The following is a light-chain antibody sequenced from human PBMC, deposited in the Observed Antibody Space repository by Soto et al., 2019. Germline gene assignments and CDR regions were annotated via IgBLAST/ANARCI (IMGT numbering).Light chain of an antibody. CDR3: SSYSSSTTLYV. CDR2: DVS. CDR1: GSDVGGYNY. V-gene: IGLV2-14*01. J-gene: IGLJ1*01. Sequence: QSALTQPASVSGSPGQSITISCTGTGSDVGGYNYVPWYQRHPGKAPKLMIYDVSNRPSGVSNRFSGSKSGNTASLTISGLQAEDEAEYYCSSYSSSTTLYVFGTGTQLTVL.